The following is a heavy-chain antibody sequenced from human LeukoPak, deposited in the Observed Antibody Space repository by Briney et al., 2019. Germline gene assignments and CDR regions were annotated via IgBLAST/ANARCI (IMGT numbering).Heavy chain of an antibody. J-gene: IGHJ5*02. D-gene: IGHD6-13*01. CDR3: ARQIGAAAGLAYNWFDP. Sequence: SETLSLTCTVSGGSISSYYWSWIRQPPGKGLEWIGYIYYSGSTNYNPSLKSRVTISVGTSKNQFSLKLSSVTAADTAVYYCARQIGAAAGLAYNWFDPWGQGTLVTVSS. CDR2: IYYSGST. CDR1: GGSISSYY. V-gene: IGHV4-59*08.